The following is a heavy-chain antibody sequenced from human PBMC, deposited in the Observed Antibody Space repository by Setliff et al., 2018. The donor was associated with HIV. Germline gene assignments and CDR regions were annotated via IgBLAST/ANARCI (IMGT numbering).Heavy chain of an antibody. J-gene: IGHJ2*01. CDR1: GFTFSTYG. V-gene: IGHV3-30*02. CDR3: AKDMEYDTSVYYHWYFDL. D-gene: IGHD3-22*01. CDR2: IRYDGSNK. Sequence: GGSLRLSCAASGFTFSTYGMHWVRQAPGKGLEWVAFIRYDGSNKYYADSVKGRFTISRDNSKNTLYLQMNSLRAEDTALYYCAKDMEYDTSVYYHWYFDLWGRGALVTVS.